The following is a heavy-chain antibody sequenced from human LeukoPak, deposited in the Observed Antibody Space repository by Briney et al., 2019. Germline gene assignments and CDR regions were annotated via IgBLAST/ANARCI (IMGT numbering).Heavy chain of an antibody. J-gene: IGHJ4*02. CDR1: GFTFSNYW. D-gene: IGHD3-16*02. CDR2: INGEGSST. Sequence: GGSLRLSCAASGFTFSNYWMHWVRQVPGKGLVWVSRINGEGSSTRYADSVKGRFTISRDNAKNTLFLQMNRLRAEDTAVYYCARGGDDYVWGSYRYPGRTDFDYWGQGTLVTVSS. V-gene: IGHV3-74*01. CDR3: ARGGDDYVWGSYRYPGRTDFDY.